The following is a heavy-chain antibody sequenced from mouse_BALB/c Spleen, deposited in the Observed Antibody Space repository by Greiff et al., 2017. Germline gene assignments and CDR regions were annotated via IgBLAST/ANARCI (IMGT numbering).Heavy chain of an antibody. CDR2: IRNKANGYTT. CDR1: GFTFTDYY. J-gene: IGHJ3*01. V-gene: IGHV7-3*02. Sequence: EVMLVESGGGLVQPGGSLRLSCAPSGFTFTDYYMSWVRQPPGKALEWLGFIRNKANGYTTEYSASVKGRFTISRDNSQSILYLQMNTLRAEDSATYYCARALLGRFAYWGQGTLVTVSA. CDR3: ARALLGRFAY. D-gene: IGHD3-3*01.